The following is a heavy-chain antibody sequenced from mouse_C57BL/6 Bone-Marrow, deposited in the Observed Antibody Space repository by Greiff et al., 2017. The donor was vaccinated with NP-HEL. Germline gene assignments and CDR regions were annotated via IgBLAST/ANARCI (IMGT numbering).Heavy chain of an antibody. Sequence: QVQLQQSGAELVMPGASVKLSCKASGYTFTSYWMHWVKQRPGQGLEWIGEIDPSDSYTNYNQKFKGKSTLTVDKSSSTAYMQLSSLTSEDSAVYYCARGGNYPVDYWGQGTSVTVSS. V-gene: IGHV1-69*01. CDR1: GYTFTSYW. CDR2: IDPSDSYT. D-gene: IGHD2-1*01. CDR3: ARGGNYPVDY. J-gene: IGHJ4*01.